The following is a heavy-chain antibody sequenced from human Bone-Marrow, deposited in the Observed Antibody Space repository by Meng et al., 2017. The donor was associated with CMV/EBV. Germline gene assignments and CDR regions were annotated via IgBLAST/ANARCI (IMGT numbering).Heavy chain of an antibody. CDR1: GFTFDDYA. D-gene: IGHD6-13*01. V-gene: IGHV3-9*01. J-gene: IGHJ4*02. CDR2: ISWNSGSI. Sequence: GGSLRLSCAASGFTFDDYAMHWVRQAPGKGLEWVSGISWNSGSIGYADSVKGRFTISRDNAKNSLYLQMNSLRAEDTALYYCAKGVVASSWFLAPLGYWGQGTLVTVS. CDR3: AKGVVASSWFLAPLGY.